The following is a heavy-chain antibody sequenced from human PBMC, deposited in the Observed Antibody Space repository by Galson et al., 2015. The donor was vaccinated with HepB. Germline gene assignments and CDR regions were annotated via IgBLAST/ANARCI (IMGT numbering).Heavy chain of an antibody. CDR3: ARVHSSGNGPEGAFDI. D-gene: IGHD2-15*01. Sequence: SVKVSCKASGYTFTGYYMHWVRQAPGQGLEWMGWINPNSGGTNYAQKFQGWVTMTRDTSISTAYMELSRLRSDDTAVYYCARVHSSGNGPEGAFDIWGQGTMVTVSS. J-gene: IGHJ3*02. CDR1: GYTFTGYY. V-gene: IGHV1-2*04. CDR2: INPNSGGT.